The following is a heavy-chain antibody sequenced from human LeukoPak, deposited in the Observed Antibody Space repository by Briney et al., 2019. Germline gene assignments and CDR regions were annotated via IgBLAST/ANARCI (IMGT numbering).Heavy chain of an antibody. V-gene: IGHV3-7*01. Sequence: ETLSLTCAVYGGSFSGYYWSWIRQPPGKGLEWVANINQDGSQKYHVDSVKGRFTISRDNAKKSLYLQMNSLRAEDTAVYYCGRVGAYYGSGSYSDYWGQGTLVTVSS. CDR3: GRVGAYYGSGSYSDY. D-gene: IGHD3-10*01. CDR2: INQDGSQK. J-gene: IGHJ4*02. CDR1: GGSFSGYY.